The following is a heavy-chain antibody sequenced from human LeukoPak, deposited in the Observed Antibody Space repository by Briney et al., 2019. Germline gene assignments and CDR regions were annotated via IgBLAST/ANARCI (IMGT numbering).Heavy chain of an antibody. D-gene: IGHD4-17*01. CDR2: IYYSGST. V-gene: IGHV4-59*01. CDR3: ARGDYGEPFDY. CDR1: GGSISSYY. Sequence: SETLSLTCTVSGGSISSYYWSWIRQPPGKGLEWIGYIYYSGSTNYNPSLKSRVTISVDTSKNQFSLKLSPVTAADTAVYYCARGDYGEPFDYWGQGTLVTVSS. J-gene: IGHJ4*02.